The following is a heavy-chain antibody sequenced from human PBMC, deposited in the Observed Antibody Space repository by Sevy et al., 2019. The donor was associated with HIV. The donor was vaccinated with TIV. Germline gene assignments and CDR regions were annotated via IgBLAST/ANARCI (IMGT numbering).Heavy chain of an antibody. D-gene: IGHD3-22*01. CDR3: VKDHTYYDSSGYSLHNY. Sequence: GGSLRLSCSASGFTFSSYAMHWVRRAPGKGLEYVSAISSNGGSTYYADSDKGRFTISRDNSKNTLYLQMSSLRAEDTAVYYCVKDHTYYDSSGYSLHNYWGQGTLVTVSS. J-gene: IGHJ4*02. CDR2: ISSNGGST. V-gene: IGHV3-64D*06. CDR1: GFTFSSYA.